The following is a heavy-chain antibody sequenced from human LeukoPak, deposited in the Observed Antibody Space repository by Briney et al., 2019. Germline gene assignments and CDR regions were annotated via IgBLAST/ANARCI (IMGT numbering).Heavy chain of an antibody. Sequence: GGSLRLSCAASGFTFSSYGIHWVRQSPGKGLEWVAVVSYLGDDQFYAESVKGRFTISRDNSKKTVFLQMNSLRGEDTAVYYCAKDRSSGPHYYYGMDVWGRGTTVIASS. V-gene: IGHV3-30*18. D-gene: IGHD3-22*01. J-gene: IGHJ6*02. CDR1: GFTFSSYG. CDR3: AKDRSSGPHYYYGMDV. CDR2: VSYLGDDQ.